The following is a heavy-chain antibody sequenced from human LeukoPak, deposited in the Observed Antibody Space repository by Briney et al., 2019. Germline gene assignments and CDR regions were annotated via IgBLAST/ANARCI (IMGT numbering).Heavy chain of an antibody. CDR3: ASDDVRGVDY. CDR2: ISSSSSTI. Sequence: GGSLRLSCAASGFTFSSYSMNWVRQAPGKGLEWVSYISSSSSTIYYADSVKGRFTISRDNAKNSLYLQMNSLRAEDTAVYYCASDDVRGVDYWGQGTLVTVSS. J-gene: IGHJ4*02. V-gene: IGHV3-48*01. CDR1: GFTFSSYS. D-gene: IGHD3-10*01.